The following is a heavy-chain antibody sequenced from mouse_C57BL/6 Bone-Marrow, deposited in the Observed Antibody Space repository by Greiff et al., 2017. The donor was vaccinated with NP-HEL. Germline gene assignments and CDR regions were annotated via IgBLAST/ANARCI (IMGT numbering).Heavy chain of an antibody. V-gene: IGHV14-4*01. J-gene: IGHJ3*01. Sequence: EVQVVESGAELVRPGASVKLSCTASGFNIKDDYMHWVKQRPEQGLEWIGWIDPENGDTEYASKFQGKATITADTSSNTAYLQLSSLTSEDTAVYYCTTGDGYHAWFAYWGQGTLVTVSA. CDR2: IDPENGDT. CDR1: GFNIKDDY. CDR3: TTGDGYHAWFAY. D-gene: IGHD2-3*01.